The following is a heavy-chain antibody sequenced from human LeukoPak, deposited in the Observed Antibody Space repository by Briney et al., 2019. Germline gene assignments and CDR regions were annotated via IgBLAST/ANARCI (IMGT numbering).Heavy chain of an antibody. D-gene: IGHD3-22*01. CDR1: GFTFSSYG. Sequence: GGSLRLSCAASGFTFSSYGMHWVRQAPGKGLEWVAVIWYDGSNKYYADSVKGRFTISRDNSKNTLYLQMNSLRAEDTAVYYCARASGQYYYDSSGYLDYWGQGTLVAVSS. CDR3: ARASGQYYYDSSGYLDY. CDR2: IWYDGSNK. J-gene: IGHJ4*02. V-gene: IGHV3-30*19.